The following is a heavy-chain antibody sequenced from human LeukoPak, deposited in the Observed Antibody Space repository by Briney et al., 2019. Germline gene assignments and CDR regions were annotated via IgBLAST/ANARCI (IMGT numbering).Heavy chain of an antibody. CDR1: GYTFTSNY. Sequence: ASVKVSCKAFGYTFTSNYMHWVRQAPGQGPEWMGVISPSGGSTTYAQKFQGRVTLTRDMSTSTDYLELSSLRSEDTAVYYCARAQTMVAATPGGYWGQGTLVTVSS. CDR3: ARAQTMVAATPGGY. CDR2: ISPSGGST. D-gene: IGHD2-15*01. J-gene: IGHJ4*02. V-gene: IGHV1-46*01.